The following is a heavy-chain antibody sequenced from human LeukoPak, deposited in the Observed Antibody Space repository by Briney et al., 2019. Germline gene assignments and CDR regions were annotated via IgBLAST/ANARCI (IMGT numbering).Heavy chain of an antibody. CDR3: ARIGVGARSYYGMDV. Sequence: GGSLRLSCAASGFTFSSYSMTWVRQAPGKGLEWVAVISYDGSNKYYADSVKGRFTISRDNAKNSLYLQMNSLRAEDTAVYYCARIGVGARSYYGMDVWGQGTTVTVSS. J-gene: IGHJ6*02. V-gene: IGHV3-30*03. CDR2: ISYDGSNK. D-gene: IGHD1-26*01. CDR1: GFTFSSYS.